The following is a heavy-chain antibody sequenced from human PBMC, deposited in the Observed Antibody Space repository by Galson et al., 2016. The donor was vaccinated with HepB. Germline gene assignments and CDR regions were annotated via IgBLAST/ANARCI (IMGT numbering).Heavy chain of an antibody. CDR2: IYYSGST. J-gene: IGHJ4*02. Sequence: WGWIRQPPGKGLEWIGSIYYSGSTYYNPSLKSRVTISLDMSKNQFSLNLNSVTAADTAMYYCATDPHFWGQGTLVTVSS. CDR3: ATDPHF. V-gene: IGHV4-39*07.